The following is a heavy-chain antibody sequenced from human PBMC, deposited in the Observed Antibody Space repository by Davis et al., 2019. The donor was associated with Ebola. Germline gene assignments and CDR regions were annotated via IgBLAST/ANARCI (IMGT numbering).Heavy chain of an antibody. V-gene: IGHV1-18*01. D-gene: IGHD1-26*01. CDR3: ARDHGYSGSYLSYFDY. CDR1: GYTFTSYG. Sequence: ASVKVSCKASGYTFTSYGISWVRQAPGQRLEWMGWISAYNGNTNYAQKLQGRVTMTTDTSTSTAYMELRSLRSDDTAVYYCARDHGYSGSYLSYFDYWGQGTLVTVSS. CDR2: ISAYNGNT. J-gene: IGHJ4*02.